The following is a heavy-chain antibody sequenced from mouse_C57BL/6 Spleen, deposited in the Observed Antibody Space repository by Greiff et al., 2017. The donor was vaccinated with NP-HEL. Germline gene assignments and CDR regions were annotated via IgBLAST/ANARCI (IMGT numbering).Heavy chain of an antibody. V-gene: IGHV2-6-1*01. J-gene: IGHJ4*01. CDR2: IWSDGST. CDR1: GFSFTSYG. D-gene: IGHD2-5*01. CDR3: ARQAYYSNFYAMDY. Sequence: VKLMESGPGLVAPSQSLSITCTVSGFSFTSYGVHWVRQPPGKGLEWLVVIWSDGSTTYNSALKSRLSISKDNSKSQVFLKMNSLQTDDTAMYYCARQAYYSNFYAMDYWGQGTSVTVSS.